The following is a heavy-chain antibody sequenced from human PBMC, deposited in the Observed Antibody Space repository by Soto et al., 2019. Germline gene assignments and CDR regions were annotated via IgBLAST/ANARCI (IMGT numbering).Heavy chain of an antibody. Sequence: RGGSLRLSCAASGFTFSTYAMIWVRQAPGKGLEWVSVITGSGGSTYYADSVKGRFTISRDTSKNTLFLQMNSLRAEDTAVYYCARDKMFYGDSIDYYYYYGMDVWGQGTTVTVSS. CDR3: ARDKMFYGDSIDYYYYYGMDV. J-gene: IGHJ6*02. D-gene: IGHD4-17*01. V-gene: IGHV3-23*01. CDR1: GFTFSTYA. CDR2: ITGSGGST.